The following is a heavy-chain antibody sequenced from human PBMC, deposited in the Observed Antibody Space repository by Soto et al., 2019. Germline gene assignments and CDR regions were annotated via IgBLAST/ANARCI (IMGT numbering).Heavy chain of an antibody. CDR2: INHSGST. CDR1: GGSFSDFY. Sequence: SETLSLTCAVYGGSFSDFYWTWIRQPPGRGLEWIGQINHSGSTNYNPSLKSRVTISVDTSKNQFSLKVSSVTAADTAVFYCARLAGYCSGTSCYGYYGMDVWGQGTTVTVSS. D-gene: IGHD2-2*01. V-gene: IGHV4-34*01. J-gene: IGHJ6*02. CDR3: ARLAGYCSGTSCYGYYGMDV.